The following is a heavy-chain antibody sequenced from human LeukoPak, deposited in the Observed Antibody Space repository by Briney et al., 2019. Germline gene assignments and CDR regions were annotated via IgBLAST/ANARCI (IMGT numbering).Heavy chain of an antibody. D-gene: IGHD5-18*01. Sequence: SSETLSLTCAVYGGSFSGYYWSWIRQPPGKGLEWIGEINHSGSTNDNPSLKSRVTISVDTSKNQFSLKLSSVTAADTAVYYCARGHSYGYWGQGTLVTVTS. V-gene: IGHV4-34*01. CDR3: ARGHSYGY. CDR1: GGSFSGYY. J-gene: IGHJ4*02. CDR2: INHSGST.